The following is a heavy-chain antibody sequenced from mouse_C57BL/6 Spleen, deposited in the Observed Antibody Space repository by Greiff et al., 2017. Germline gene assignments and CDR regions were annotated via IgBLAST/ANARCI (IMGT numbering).Heavy chain of an antibody. V-gene: IGHV7-3*01. CDR2: IRNKANGYTT. CDR1: GFTFTDYY. CDR3: ARSTVDWYFDV. Sequence: EVQLVESGGGLVQPGGSLSLSCAASGFTFTDYYMSWVRQPPGKALEWLGFIRNKANGYTTEYSASGKGRFTISRDNSQSILYLQMNALRAEDSASYYCARSTVDWYFDVWGTGTTVTVSS. J-gene: IGHJ1*03. D-gene: IGHD1-1*01.